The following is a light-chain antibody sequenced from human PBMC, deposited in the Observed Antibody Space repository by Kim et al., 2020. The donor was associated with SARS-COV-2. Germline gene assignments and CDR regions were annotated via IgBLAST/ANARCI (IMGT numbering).Light chain of an antibody. J-gene: IGKJ1*01. CDR1: QSVHGY. Sequence: ENVLTQSPATLSLSPGERASLSCRASQSVHGYLDWYQQKPGQAPRVVIYAASTRATGVPARFSGSGSGTDFTLTISSLEPEDFAVYYWQERDHSSWTFGQGTKVDIK. CDR3: QERDHSSWT. V-gene: IGKV3-11*01. CDR2: AAS.